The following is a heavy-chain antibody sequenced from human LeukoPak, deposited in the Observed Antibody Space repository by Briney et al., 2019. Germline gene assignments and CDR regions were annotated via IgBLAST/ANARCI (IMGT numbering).Heavy chain of an antibody. D-gene: IGHD6-25*01. CDR3: ARVRGSGWYIDY. J-gene: IGHJ4*02. CDR2: IGSSSSTL. Sequence: GGSLRLSCAASGFTFSSYSMNWVRQAPGKGLEWISYIGSSSSTLYYADSVKGRFTISRDNAKNLLYLQMNSLRDEDTAVYYCARVRGSGWYIDYWGQGTLVTVSS. CDR1: GFTFSSYS. V-gene: IGHV3-48*02.